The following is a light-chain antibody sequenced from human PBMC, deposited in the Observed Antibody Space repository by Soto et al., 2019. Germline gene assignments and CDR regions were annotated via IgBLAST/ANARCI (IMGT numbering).Light chain of an antibody. CDR2: DAS. V-gene: IGKV3-11*01. CDR3: QQRSNWPGLT. CDR1: QSVSSY. Sequence: EIVLTQSPATLSLSPGERATLSCRASQSVSSYLAWYQQKPGQAPRLLMYDASNRATGIPARFSGSGSGTDFPLTISSLEPEDFAVYYCQQRSNWPGLTFGGGTKVEIK. J-gene: IGKJ4*01.